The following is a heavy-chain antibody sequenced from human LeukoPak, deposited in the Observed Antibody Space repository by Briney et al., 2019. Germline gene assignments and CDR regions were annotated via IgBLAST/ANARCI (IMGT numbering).Heavy chain of an antibody. D-gene: IGHD1-26*01. CDR1: GFTVNNNY. Sequence: PGGSLRLSCEASGFTVNNNYMNWVRQAPGKGLEWVSVVYSDDTTYYADSVKGRFTISRDNSKNTLYLQMNNLRAEDTAVYYCARGGGYYAIDYWGQGTLVTVSS. J-gene: IGHJ4*02. CDR3: ARGGGYYAIDY. CDR2: VYSDDTT. V-gene: IGHV3-53*01.